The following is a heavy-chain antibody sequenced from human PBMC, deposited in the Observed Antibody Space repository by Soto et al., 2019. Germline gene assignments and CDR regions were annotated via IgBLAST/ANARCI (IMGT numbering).Heavy chain of an antibody. CDR3: AKDSSFTMVRGALFDY. V-gene: IGHV3-23*01. CDR1: GFTFSSYA. CDR2: ISGSGGST. Sequence: EVQLLESGGGLVQPGGSLRLSCAASGFTFSSYAMSWVRQAPGKGLEWVSAISGSGGSTYYADSVKGRFTISRDNSKKTLYLQMNSLRAEDTAVYYCAKDSSFTMVRGALFDYWGQGTLVTVSS. J-gene: IGHJ4*02. D-gene: IGHD3-10*01.